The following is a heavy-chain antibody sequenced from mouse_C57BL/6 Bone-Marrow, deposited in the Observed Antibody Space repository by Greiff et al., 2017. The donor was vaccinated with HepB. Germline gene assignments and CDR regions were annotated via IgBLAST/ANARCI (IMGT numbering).Heavy chain of an antibody. CDR1: GFTFSSYT. CDR3: ARQGSSYVYYAMDY. J-gene: IGHJ4*01. Sequence: EVHLVESGGGLVKPGGSLKLSCAASGFTFSSYTMSWVRQTPEKGLEWVATISGGGGNTYYPDSVQGRFTISRDNAKNTLYLQRSSLRSEDTALYYCARQGSSYVYYAMDYWGQGTSVTVSS. V-gene: IGHV5-9*01. CDR2: ISGGGGNT. D-gene: IGHD1-1*01.